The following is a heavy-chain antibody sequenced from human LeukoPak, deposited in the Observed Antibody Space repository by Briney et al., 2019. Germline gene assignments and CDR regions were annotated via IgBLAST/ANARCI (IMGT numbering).Heavy chain of an antibody. CDR2: INYSGST. Sequence: SETLSPTCTVSGDSIKSYYWSWIRQPPGKGLEWIGSINYSGSTNYNPSLKSRVTFSVDTSKNQFSLRLSSVTAADTAVYYRARYPFDGYNYYFDYWGQGTLVTVSS. J-gene: IGHJ4*02. CDR3: ARYPFDGYNYYFDY. D-gene: IGHD5-24*01. CDR1: GDSIKSYY. V-gene: IGHV4-59*01.